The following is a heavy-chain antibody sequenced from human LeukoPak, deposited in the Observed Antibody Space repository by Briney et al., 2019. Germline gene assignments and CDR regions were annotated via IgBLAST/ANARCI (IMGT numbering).Heavy chain of an antibody. CDR3: ARLAYCGGDCYRTTRGYFQH. CDR2: IYPGDSDT. D-gene: IGHD2-21*02. V-gene: IGHV5-51*01. CDR1: GYSFTSYW. J-gene: IGHJ1*01. Sequence: GESLKISCKGSGYSFTSYWIGWVRQMPGKGLEWMGIIYPGDSDTRYSPSFQGQVTISADKPISTAYLQWSSLKASDTAMYYCARLAYCGGDCYRTTRGYFQHWGQGTLVTVSS.